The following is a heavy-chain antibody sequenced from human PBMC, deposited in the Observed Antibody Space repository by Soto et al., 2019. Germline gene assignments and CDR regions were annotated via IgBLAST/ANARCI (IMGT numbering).Heavy chain of an antibody. CDR2: IYYGGST. D-gene: IGHD3-22*01. V-gene: IGHV4-31*03. CDR1: GGSISSGGYY. Sequence: KPSETLSLTCTVSGGSISSGGYYWSWIRQHPGKGLEWIGYIYYGGSTYYNPSLKSRATISGDTSKNQFSLKLSPVTAADTAVYYCARGGYYYENSGQNAYDYWGQGILVTVSS. J-gene: IGHJ4*01. CDR3: ARGGYYYENSGQNAYDY.